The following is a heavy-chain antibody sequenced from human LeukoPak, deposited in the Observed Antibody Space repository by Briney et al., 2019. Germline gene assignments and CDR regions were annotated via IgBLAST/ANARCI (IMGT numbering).Heavy chain of an antibody. V-gene: IGHV3-48*03. D-gene: IGHD6-13*01. Sequence: GGSLRLSCAASGFTFSSYEMNWVRQAPGKGLEWVSYISSSGSTIYYADSVKGRFTISRDNAKNSLYLQMNSLRAEDTAVYYCARDEVAAAGKLFLDYWGQGTLVTVSS. CDR2: ISSSGSTI. CDR1: GFTFSSYE. CDR3: ARDEVAAAGKLFLDY. J-gene: IGHJ4*02.